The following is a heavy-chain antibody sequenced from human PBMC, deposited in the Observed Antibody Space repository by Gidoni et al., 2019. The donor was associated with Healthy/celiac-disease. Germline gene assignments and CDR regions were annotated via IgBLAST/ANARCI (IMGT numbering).Heavy chain of an antibody. J-gene: IGHJ3*02. CDR3: AGRYDYGDYPRSDAFDI. D-gene: IGHD4-17*01. CDR2: IYPGDSDT. CDR1: GYRFTSYW. V-gene: IGHV5-51*01. Sequence: EVQLVQSGAEVKQHGESLQISCKGSGYRFTSYWIGWVRQMPGKGLEWMGIIYPGDSDTRYSPSFQGQVTISADKSISTAYLQWSSLKASDTAMYYCAGRYDYGDYPRSDAFDIWGQGTMVTVSS.